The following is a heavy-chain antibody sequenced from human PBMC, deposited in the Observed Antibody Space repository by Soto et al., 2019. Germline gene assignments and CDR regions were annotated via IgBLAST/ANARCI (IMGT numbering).Heavy chain of an antibody. Sequence: QVQLVESGGGVVQPGRSLRLSCAASGFTFSSYGMHWVRQAPGKGLEWVAVIRDDGSNKYYADSVKGRFTISRDNSKNTLYLQMNSLRAEDTAVYYCARDATGITGTTGTWFDPWGQGTLVTVSS. CDR3: ARDATGITGTTGTWFDP. V-gene: IGHV3-33*01. J-gene: IGHJ5*02. D-gene: IGHD1-7*01. CDR2: IRDDGSNK. CDR1: GFTFSSYG.